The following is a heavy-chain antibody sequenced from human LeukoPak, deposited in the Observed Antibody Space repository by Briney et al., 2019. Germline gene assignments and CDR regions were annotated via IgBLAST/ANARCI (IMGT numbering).Heavy chain of an antibody. CDR2: IRSDGSNK. CDR1: GFAFNSYG. Sequence: GGSLRLSCAASGFAFNSYGMHWVRQAPGKGLEWVAFIRSDGSNKYYADSVRGRFTISRDNSKTTLYMQMNRLRAEDTAVYYCAKAGSGYDFDYWGQGTLVTVSS. D-gene: IGHD3-22*01. CDR3: AKAGSGYDFDY. V-gene: IGHV3-30*02. J-gene: IGHJ4*02.